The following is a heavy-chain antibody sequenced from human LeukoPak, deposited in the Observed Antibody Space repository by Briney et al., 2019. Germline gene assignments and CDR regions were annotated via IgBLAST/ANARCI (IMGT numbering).Heavy chain of an antibody. CDR2: ISGSGGST. J-gene: IGHJ4*02. CDR1: GFTFSSYA. CDR3: AKDSKRWKTYYYEAGSYYFDY. V-gene: IGHV3-23*01. Sequence: GGSLRLSCAASGFTFSSYAMSWVRQAPGKGLEWVSAISGSGGSTYYADSVKGRFTISRDNSKNTLYLQMNSLRPEDTAVYYCAKDSKRWKTYYYEAGSYYFDYWGQGTRVTVSS. D-gene: IGHD3-10*01.